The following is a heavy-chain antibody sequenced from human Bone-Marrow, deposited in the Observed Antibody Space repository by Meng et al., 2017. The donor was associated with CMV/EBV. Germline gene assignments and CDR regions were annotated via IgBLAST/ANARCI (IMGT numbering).Heavy chain of an antibody. Sequence: GESLKISCAASGFTFSSYEMNWVRQAPGKGLEWVSYISSSGSTIYYADSVKGRFTISRDNAKNSLYLQMNSLRAEDTAVYYCASDIVVVPAANDAFDIWGQGTMVTDSS. V-gene: IGHV3-48*03. D-gene: IGHD2-2*01. CDR1: GFTFSSYE. CDR3: ASDIVVVPAANDAFDI. J-gene: IGHJ3*02. CDR2: ISSSGSTI.